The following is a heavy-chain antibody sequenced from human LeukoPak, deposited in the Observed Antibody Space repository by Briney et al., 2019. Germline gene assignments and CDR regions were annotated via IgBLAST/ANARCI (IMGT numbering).Heavy chain of an antibody. D-gene: IGHD6-19*01. CDR3: ARVDSSGWAGGWFDP. Sequence: SETLSLTCTVSGRSISSYYWSWIRQPPGKGLEWIGYIYYSGSTNYNPSLKSRVTISVDTSKNQFSLTLSSLTAAVTAGYCCARVDSSGWAGGWFDPWGQGSQVTVSS. J-gene: IGHJ5*02. CDR2: IYYSGST. V-gene: IGHV4-59*01. CDR1: GRSISSYY.